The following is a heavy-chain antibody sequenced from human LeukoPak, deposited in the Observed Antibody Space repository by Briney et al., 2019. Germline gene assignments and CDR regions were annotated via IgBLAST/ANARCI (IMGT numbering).Heavy chain of an antibody. CDR1: GYTFTSYG. D-gene: IGHD3-3*01. V-gene: IGHV1-18*01. Sequence: ASVKVSCKASGYTFTSYGISWVRQAPGQGLEWMGWISAYNGNTNYAQELQGRVTMTTDTSTSTAYMELRSLRFDDTAVYYCARAPVDDFWSGYPYYYYYYMDVWGKGTTVTVSS. CDR3: ARAPVDDFWSGYPYYYYYYMDV. J-gene: IGHJ6*03. CDR2: ISAYNGNT.